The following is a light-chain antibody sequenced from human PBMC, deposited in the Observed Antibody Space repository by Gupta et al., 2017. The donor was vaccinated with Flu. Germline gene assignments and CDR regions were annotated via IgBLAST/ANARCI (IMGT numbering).Light chain of an antibody. CDR1: QAIGDD. CDR2: AAS. V-gene: IGKV1-17*01. J-gene: IGKJ5*01. Sequence: DIQVTQSPSSLSASVGDRVTITCRASQAIGDDLGWLQQKPGKAPKRLIYAASSLQSGVPSRFSGSGSGTEFTLTISSLQPEDFATYYCLQYNNHPVTFGQGTRLEIK. CDR3: LQYNNHPVT.